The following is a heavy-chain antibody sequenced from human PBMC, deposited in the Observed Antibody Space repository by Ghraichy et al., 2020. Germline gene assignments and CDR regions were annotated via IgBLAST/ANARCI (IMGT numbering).Heavy chain of an antibody. J-gene: IGHJ1*01. Sequence: GSLRLSCAASGFTFRTYAMSWVRQAPGKGLEWVSAITDNGGTTYDAESVKGRFTISRDNSKNTLFLQMNSLRGEDTAIYYCAKFARDWPNEYLQHWGQGALVTVSS. CDR3: AKFARDWPNEYLQH. CDR1: GFTFRTYA. CDR2: ITDNGGTT. V-gene: IGHV3-23*01. D-gene: IGHD3/OR15-3a*01.